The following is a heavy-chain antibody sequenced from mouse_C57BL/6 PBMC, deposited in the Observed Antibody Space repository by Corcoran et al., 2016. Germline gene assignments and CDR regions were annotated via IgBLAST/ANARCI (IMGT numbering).Heavy chain of an antibody. CDR1: GYTFTDYY. Sequence: EVQLQQSGPELVKPGASVKISCKASGYTFTDYYMNWVKQSHGKSLEWIGDISPNNGGTSYNQKFKGKATLTVDKSSSKAYMEFRRLTSADSAVYYCARSDYDRVCFAYWGQGTLVTVSA. V-gene: IGHV1-26*01. CDR2: ISPNNGGT. J-gene: IGHJ3*01. CDR3: ARSDYDRVCFAY. D-gene: IGHD2-4*01.